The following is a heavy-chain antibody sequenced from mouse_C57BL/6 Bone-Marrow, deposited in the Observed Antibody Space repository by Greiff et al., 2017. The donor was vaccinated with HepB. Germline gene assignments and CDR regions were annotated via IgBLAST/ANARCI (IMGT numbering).Heavy chain of an antibody. CDR1: GYAFSSYW. V-gene: IGHV1-80*01. CDR2: IYPGDGDT. Sequence: QVQLKQSGAELVKPGASVKISCKASGYAFSSYWMNWVKQRPGKGLEWIGQIYPGDGDTNYNGKFKGKATLTADKSSSTAYMQLSSLTSEDSAVYFCARGEQLRVRKDWFAYWGQGTLVTVSA. D-gene: IGHD3-2*02. J-gene: IGHJ3*01. CDR3: ARGEQLRVRKDWFAY.